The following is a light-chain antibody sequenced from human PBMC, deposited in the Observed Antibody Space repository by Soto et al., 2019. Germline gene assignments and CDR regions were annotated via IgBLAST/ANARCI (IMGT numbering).Light chain of an antibody. CDR1: QSISSW. Sequence: DIQMTQSPSTLSASLGDRVTITCRASQSISSWLAWYQQKPGKAPKLLIYHASNLQSGVPSRFGGSGSGTEFTLTISNLQPDDFATYFCHQYSSYSYTFGQGTKLEI. CDR3: HQYSSYSYT. V-gene: IGKV1-5*01. CDR2: HAS. J-gene: IGKJ2*01.